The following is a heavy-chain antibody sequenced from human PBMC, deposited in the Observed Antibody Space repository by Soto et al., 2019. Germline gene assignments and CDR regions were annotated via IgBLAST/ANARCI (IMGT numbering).Heavy chain of an antibody. D-gene: IGHD3-3*01. CDR2: INPATGAA. CDR3: ARGGGVGVAGSAAFDM. CDR1: GYPVTAYY. Sequence: QLHLVQSGAVVKKPGASVTVSCSASGYPVTAYYMHWVRQAPGRGLEWMGGINPATGAAKDTQTFQGRVTMTRDTSTSNVFMELSGLTSEDTAVFYCARGGGVGVAGSAAFDMWGQGTLVTVSS. J-gene: IGHJ3*02. V-gene: IGHV1-2*02.